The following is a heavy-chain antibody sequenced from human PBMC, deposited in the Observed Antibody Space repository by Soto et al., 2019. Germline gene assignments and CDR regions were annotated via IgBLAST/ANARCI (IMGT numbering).Heavy chain of an antibody. CDR3: ARVVYYDSSGYYPGPFDY. J-gene: IGHJ4*02. V-gene: IGHV1-3*01. CDR1: GYTFTSYA. CDR2: INAGNGNT. Sequence: ASVKVSCTASGYTFTSYAMHWVRQAPGQRLEWMGWINAGNGNTNYAQKLQGRVTMTTDTSTSTAYMELRSLRSDDTAVYYCARVVYYDSSGYYPGPFDYWGQGTLVTVSS. D-gene: IGHD3-22*01.